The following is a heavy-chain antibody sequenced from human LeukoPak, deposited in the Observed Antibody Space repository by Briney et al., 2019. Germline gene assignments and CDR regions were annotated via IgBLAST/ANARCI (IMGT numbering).Heavy chain of an antibody. Sequence: GGSLRLSCAASGFSFSNYWMHRVRQAPGKGLLWVSQINPDGSITKYADSVKGRFTISRDNAKNTLYLQMNSLRAEDTAIYYCAQRGQDYWGQGTLVTVSS. CDR3: AQRGQDY. CDR1: GFSFSNYW. J-gene: IGHJ4*02. D-gene: IGHD6-25*01. CDR2: INPDGSIT. V-gene: IGHV3-74*01.